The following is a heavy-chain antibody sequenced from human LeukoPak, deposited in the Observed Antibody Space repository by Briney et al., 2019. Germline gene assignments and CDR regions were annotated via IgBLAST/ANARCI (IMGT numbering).Heavy chain of an antibody. CDR2: IYSGDTT. CDR1: GFTVSSNY. CDR3: TRDRSYAN. V-gene: IGHV3-66*01. J-gene: IGHJ4*02. D-gene: IGHD3-16*01. Sequence: GGSLRLSCAASGFTVSSNYMSWVRQAPGKGLEWVSVIYSGDTTYYGESVKGRFTISRDNSENMLYLQMNSLRAEDTAVYYCTRDRSYANWGQGTLVTVSP.